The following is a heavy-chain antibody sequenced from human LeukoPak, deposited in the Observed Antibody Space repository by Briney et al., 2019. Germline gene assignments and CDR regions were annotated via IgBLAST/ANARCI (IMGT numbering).Heavy chain of an antibody. V-gene: IGHV3-48*01. CDR2: ISSSSSTI. D-gene: IGHD6-19*01. J-gene: IGHJ4*02. CDR3: ARDEVAVASVFDY. CDR1: GFTFSSYS. Sequence: GGSLRLPCAASGFTFSSYSMNWVRQAPGKGLEWVSYISSSSSTIYYADSVKGRFTISRDNAKNSLYLQMNSLRAEDTAVYYCARDEVAVASVFDYWGQGTLVTVSS.